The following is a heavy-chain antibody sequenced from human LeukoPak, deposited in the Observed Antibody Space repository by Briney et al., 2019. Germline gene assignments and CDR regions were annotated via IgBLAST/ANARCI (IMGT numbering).Heavy chain of an antibody. D-gene: IGHD2-15*01. Sequence: PGGSLRLSCAASGFTFENNAMHWVRQAPGKGLEWVAGISWNSDTVDYADSVKGRFTISRDNSKNTLYLQMNSLRAEDTAVYYCARDAGDIVVVVAATPGYFDYWGQGTLVTVSS. V-gene: IGHV3-9*01. J-gene: IGHJ4*02. CDR1: GFTFENNA. CDR2: ISWNSDTV. CDR3: ARDAGDIVVVVAATPGYFDY.